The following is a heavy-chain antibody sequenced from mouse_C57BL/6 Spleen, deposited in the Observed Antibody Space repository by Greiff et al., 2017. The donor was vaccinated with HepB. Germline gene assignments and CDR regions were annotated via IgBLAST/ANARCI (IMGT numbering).Heavy chain of an antibody. J-gene: IGHJ1*03. D-gene: IGHD2-1*01. Sequence: VQLQQSGPGLVAPSQSLSITCTVSGFSLTSYAISWVRQPPGKGLEWLGVIWTGGGTNYNSALKSRLSISKDNSKSQVFLKMNSLQTDDTARYYCARNDKYGNYEDWYFDVWGTGTTVTVSS. CDR1: GFSLTSYA. CDR2: IWTGGGT. CDR3: ARNDKYGNYEDWYFDV. V-gene: IGHV2-9-1*01.